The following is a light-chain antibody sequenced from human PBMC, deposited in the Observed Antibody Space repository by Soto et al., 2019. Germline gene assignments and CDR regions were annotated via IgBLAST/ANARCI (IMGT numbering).Light chain of an antibody. Sequence: EIVLTQSPGTLSLSPGERATLSCRASQSVSSSYLAWYQQKPGQAPRLLIYGASNRATGIPDRFSGSGSGTDFTLTISRLEPEDFAVYYCQLYGSSPRTFGQGTKV. CDR2: GAS. V-gene: IGKV3-20*01. CDR1: QSVSSSY. J-gene: IGKJ1*01. CDR3: QLYGSSPRT.